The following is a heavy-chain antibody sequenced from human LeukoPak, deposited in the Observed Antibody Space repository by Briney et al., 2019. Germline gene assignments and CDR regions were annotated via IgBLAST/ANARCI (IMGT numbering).Heavy chain of an antibody. D-gene: IGHD3-10*01. CDR1: GYTFTGYY. CDR2: INPNSGGT. J-gene: IGHJ6*02. V-gene: IGHV1-2*02. CDR3: VTSSVAYGMDV. Sequence: ASVKVSCKASGYTFTGYYMHWVRQAPGQGLEWMGWINPNSGGTNYAQKFQGRVTITRNTSISTAYMELSSLRSEDTAVYYCVTSSVAYGMDVWGQGTTVTVSS.